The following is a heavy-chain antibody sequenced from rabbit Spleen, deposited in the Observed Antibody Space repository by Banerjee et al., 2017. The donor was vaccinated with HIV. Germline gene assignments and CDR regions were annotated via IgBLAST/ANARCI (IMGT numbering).Heavy chain of an antibody. Sequence: LEESGGGLVKPEGSLKLSCTASGFSFSNKAVMCWVRQAPGKGLEWIACINIVTGKTVYASWAKGRFIMSRTSSTTVTLQMTSLTAADTATYFCARGSATMTMVITGYYLTLWGQGTLVTVS. J-gene: IGHJ4*01. CDR2: INIVTGKT. V-gene: IGHV1S45*01. CDR1: GFSFSNKAV. D-gene: IGHD2-1*01. CDR3: ARGSATMTMVITGYYLTL.